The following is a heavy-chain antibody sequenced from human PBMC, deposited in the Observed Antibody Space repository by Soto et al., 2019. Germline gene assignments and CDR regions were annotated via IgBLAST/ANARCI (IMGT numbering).Heavy chain of an antibody. V-gene: IGHV3-49*04. D-gene: IGHD1-1*01. CDR3: TRAGIDKTGTTHYYYGMDV. CDR1: GFPFGDNA. J-gene: IGHJ6*02. Sequence: GGSLRLSCTASGFPFGDNALSWVRQAPGNGLEWGGLIRSKHYGGTADYAASVRCRFTFSRDDSKSIAYLQMNGLKTEDTAVYYCTRAGIDKTGTTHYYYGMDVWGQGTTVTVSS. CDR2: IRSKHYGGTA.